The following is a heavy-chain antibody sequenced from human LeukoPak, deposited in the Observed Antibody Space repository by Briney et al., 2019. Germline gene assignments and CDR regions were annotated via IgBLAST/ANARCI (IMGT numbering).Heavy chain of an antibody. Sequence: GGSLRLSCAASGFNFGTYAMTWVRQAPGMGLEWVSTILNNGVNTYHADSVKGRFTISRDNSRNTLHLQMNSLRAEDTAVYYCARMRITIFGVVTSFDYWGQGTLVTVSS. CDR3: ARMRITIFGVVTSFDY. J-gene: IGHJ4*02. V-gene: IGHV3-23*01. D-gene: IGHD3-3*01. CDR1: GFNFGTYA. CDR2: ILNNGVNT.